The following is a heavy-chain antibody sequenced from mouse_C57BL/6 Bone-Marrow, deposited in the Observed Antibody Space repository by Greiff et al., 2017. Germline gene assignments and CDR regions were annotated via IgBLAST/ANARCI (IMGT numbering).Heavy chain of an antibody. CDR1: GYAFSSSW. CDR2: IYPGDGDT. Sequence: QVQLQQSGPELVKPGASVKISCKASGYAFSSSWMNWVKQRPGKGLEWIGRIYPGDGDTNYNGKFKGTATLTADKSSSTAYMQLSSLTSEDSAVYFCARLDDYYAMDYWGQGTSVTVSS. CDR3: ARLDDYYAMDY. V-gene: IGHV1-82*01. J-gene: IGHJ4*01.